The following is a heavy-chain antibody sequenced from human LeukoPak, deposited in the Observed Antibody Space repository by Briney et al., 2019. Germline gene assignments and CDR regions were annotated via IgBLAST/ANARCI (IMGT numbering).Heavy chain of an antibody. D-gene: IGHD5-24*01. J-gene: IGHJ6*03. CDR2: INHSGST. CDR3: VRLRDGYNRGYYYYMDV. V-gene: IGHV4-34*01. Sequence: PSETLSLTCAVYGGSFSGYYWSWIRQPPGKGLEWIGEINHSGSTNYNPSLKSRVTISVDTSKNQFSLKLSSVTAADTAVYYCVRLRDGYNRGYYYYMDVWGKGTTVTISS. CDR1: GGSFSGYY.